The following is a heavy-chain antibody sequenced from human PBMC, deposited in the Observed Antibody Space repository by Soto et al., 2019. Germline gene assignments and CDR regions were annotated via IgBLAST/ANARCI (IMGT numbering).Heavy chain of an antibody. Sequence: GGSLRLSCAASGFTFSSYSMNWVRQAPGKGLEWVSSISSSSSYIYYADSVKGRFTISRDNAKNSLYLQMNSLRAEDTAVYYWGGGLGGAGFVLLLGQWGPGTPV. CDR1: GFTFSSYS. D-gene: IGHD3-22*01. CDR2: ISSSSSYI. CDR3: GGGLGGAGFVLLLGQ. J-gene: IGHJ6*01. V-gene: IGHV3-21*01.